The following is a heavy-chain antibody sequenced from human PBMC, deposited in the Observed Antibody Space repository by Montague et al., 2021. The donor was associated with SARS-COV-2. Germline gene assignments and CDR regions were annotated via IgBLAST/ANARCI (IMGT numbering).Heavy chain of an antibody. J-gene: IGHJ5*02. V-gene: IGHV4-59*02. CDR3: ARDRPPYYYDNSGHFLHGWFDP. Sequence: SETLSLTCSVSGGSVSSYYLNWIRQTPGKGLEWIGTIYYSGSTNYNPSLKSRVLTSVDTSKNQFSLKLSSVTAADTAVYYCARDRPPYYYDNSGHFLHGWFDPWGQGTLVTVSS. D-gene: IGHD3-22*01. CDR2: IYYSGST. CDR1: GGSVSSYY.